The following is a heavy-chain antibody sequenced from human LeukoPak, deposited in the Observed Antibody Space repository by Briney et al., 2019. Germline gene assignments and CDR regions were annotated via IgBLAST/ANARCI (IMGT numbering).Heavy chain of an antibody. V-gene: IGHV1-69*02. Sequence: SVKVSCKASGGTFSSYTISWVRQAPGQGLEWMGRIIPILGIANYAQKFQGRVTITADKSTSTAYMELSSLRSEDTAVYYCARAGPSGSSNDYWGQGTLVTVSS. CDR3: ARAGPSGSSNDY. CDR2: IIPILGIA. CDR1: GGTFSSYT. D-gene: IGHD1-26*01. J-gene: IGHJ4*02.